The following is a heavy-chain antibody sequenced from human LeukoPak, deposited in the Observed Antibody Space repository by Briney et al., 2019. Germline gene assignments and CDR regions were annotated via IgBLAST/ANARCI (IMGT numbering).Heavy chain of an antibody. CDR3: AKEYDGY. J-gene: IGHJ4*02. CDR1: GFTFISYG. V-gene: IGHV3-30*18. D-gene: IGHD2-8*01. CDR2: ISKDGSDK. Sequence: PGMSLRLSCAASGFTFISYGIHWVRQAPGKGLEWVAVISKDGSDKKYADSVKGRFIISRDNSKNTLYLQMNSLGAEDTAVYYCAKEYDGYWGQGTLVTVSS.